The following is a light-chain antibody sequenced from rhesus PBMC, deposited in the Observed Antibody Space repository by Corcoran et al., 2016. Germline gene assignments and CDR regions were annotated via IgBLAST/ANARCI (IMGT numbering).Light chain of an antibody. CDR3: PQHNSYPRT. CDR1: QGISKY. Sequence: DIQMTQSPSSLSASVGDTVTIPCQASQGISKYLAWYQQKPGTAPTLLIHDASTLQLGVPSRFSGRGSGTEFTLTISSLQPEDFATYYCPQHNSYPRTFGQGTKVEIK. J-gene: IGKJ1*01. V-gene: IGKV1-25*01. CDR2: DAS.